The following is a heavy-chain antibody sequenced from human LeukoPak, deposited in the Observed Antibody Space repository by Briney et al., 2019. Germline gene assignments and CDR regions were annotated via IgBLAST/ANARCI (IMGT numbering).Heavy chain of an antibody. CDR2: IKQDGSEK. D-gene: IGHD4-17*01. Sequence: GGSLRLSCAASGFTFSSYWMSWVRQAPGKGLEWVANIKQDGSEKYYVDSVKGRFTISRDNAKNSLYLQMNSLRAEDTAVYYCATDYGDYVRNDAFDIWGQGTMVTVSS. CDR1: GFTFSSYW. V-gene: IGHV3-7*01. J-gene: IGHJ3*02. CDR3: ATDYGDYVRNDAFDI.